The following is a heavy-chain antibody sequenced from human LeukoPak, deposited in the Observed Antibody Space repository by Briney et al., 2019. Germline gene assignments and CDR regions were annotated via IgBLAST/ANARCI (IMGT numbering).Heavy chain of an antibody. J-gene: IGHJ6*02. CDR3: ARDGAYCSGGSCYPEPYYGMDV. V-gene: IGHV1-18*01. D-gene: IGHD2-15*01. Sequence: GASVKVSCKASGYTFTSYGISWVRQAPRQGLEWMGWISAYNGNTNYAQKLQGRVTMTTDTSTSTAYMELRSLRSDDTAVYYCARDGAYCSGGSCYPEPYYGMDVWGQGTTVTVSS. CDR1: GYTFTSYG. CDR2: ISAYNGNT.